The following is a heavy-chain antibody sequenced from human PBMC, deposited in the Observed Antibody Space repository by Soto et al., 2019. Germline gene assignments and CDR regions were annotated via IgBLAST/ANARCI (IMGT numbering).Heavy chain of an antibody. D-gene: IGHD6-19*01. CDR3: GKERRGSGWFVCSY. CDR1: GFTFSDSW. Sequence: EVQLVESGGGLVQPGGSLRLSCTASGFTFSDSWMTWVRQAPGKGLEWVARIKPDESEKKYADSVKGRFSISRDNAKNSMYLQMDSLRADDTAVYYCGKERRGSGWFVCSYWGQGTLVTVSS. V-gene: IGHV3-7*03. CDR2: IKPDESEK. J-gene: IGHJ4*02.